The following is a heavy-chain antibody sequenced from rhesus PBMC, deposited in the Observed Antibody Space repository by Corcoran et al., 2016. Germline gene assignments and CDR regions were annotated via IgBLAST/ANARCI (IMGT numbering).Heavy chain of an antibody. J-gene: IGHJ4*01. Sequence: ELHLVESGGGLVQPGGSLRLSCAASGFTFSSYGMNWVRQAPGKWLEWVSSFSSASCYIYYADSVKGRFTISRDNAKNSLSLQMNSLRAEDTAVYYCTSDIQFAVDYWGQGVLVTVSS. D-gene: IGHD4-23*01. CDR2: FSSASCYI. CDR3: TSDIQFAVDY. V-gene: IGHV3S16*01. CDR1: GFTFSSYG.